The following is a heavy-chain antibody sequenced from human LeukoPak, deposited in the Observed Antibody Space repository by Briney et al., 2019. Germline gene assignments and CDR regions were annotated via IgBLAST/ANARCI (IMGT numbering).Heavy chain of an antibody. CDR1: GFTSSSYS. V-gene: IGHV3-21*01. CDR2: ISSSSSYI. CDR3: ARDMCGGDCYDIDY. J-gene: IGHJ4*02. D-gene: IGHD2-21*02. Sequence: GGSLRLSCAASGFTSSSYSMNWVRQAPGKGLEWVSSISSSSSYIYYADSVKGRFTISRDNAKNSLYLQMNSLRAEDTAVYYCARDMCGGDCYDIDYWGQGTLVTVSS.